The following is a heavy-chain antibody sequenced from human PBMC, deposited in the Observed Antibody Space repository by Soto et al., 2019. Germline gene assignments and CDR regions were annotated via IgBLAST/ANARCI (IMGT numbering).Heavy chain of an antibody. J-gene: IGHJ5*02. D-gene: IGHD2-21*01. V-gene: IGHV3-23*01. CDR2: IRGTAT. CDR1: GFSFSSFA. CDR3: AKCAVFMTTSGGWCNGFDP. Sequence: EVQLLESGGTLVQPGASLRLSCEVSGFSFSSFAMNWVRQAPGEGLEWVSSIRGTATSYADSVKGRFTISRDNSKNTVYLKMNTLRGEYRAVYYCAKCAVFMTTSGGWCNGFDPWGQGTLVIVSS.